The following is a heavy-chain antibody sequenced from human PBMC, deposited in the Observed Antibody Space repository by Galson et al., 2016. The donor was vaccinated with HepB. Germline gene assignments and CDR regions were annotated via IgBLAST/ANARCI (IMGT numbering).Heavy chain of an antibody. V-gene: IGHV3-74*01. CDR1: GFNFSTYW. D-gene: IGHD3-10*01. Sequence: SLRLSCAVSGFNFSTYWMNWVRQAPGEGLVWVSRIHRDGSTTNYVDSVKGRFTISRDNAENTLYLQMDSLRVDDTAVYYCARMNYYGSGSPIDPWGQGTLVTVSS. J-gene: IGHJ5*02. CDR2: IHRDGSTT. CDR3: ARMNYYGSGSPIDP.